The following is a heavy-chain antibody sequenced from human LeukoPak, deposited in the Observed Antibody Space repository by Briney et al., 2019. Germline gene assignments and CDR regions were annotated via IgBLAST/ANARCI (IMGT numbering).Heavy chain of an antibody. J-gene: IGHJ4*02. CDR2: IYHSGST. Sequence: SETLSLTYTVSGGSISSGGYYWSWIRQPPGKGLEWIGYIYHSGSTYYNPSLKSRVTISVDRSKNQFSLKLSSVTAADTAVYYCARDWGWELLPRGYYFDYWGQGTLVTVSS. CDR3: ARDWGWELLPRGYYFDY. D-gene: IGHD1-26*01. V-gene: IGHV4-30-2*01. CDR1: GGSISSGGYY.